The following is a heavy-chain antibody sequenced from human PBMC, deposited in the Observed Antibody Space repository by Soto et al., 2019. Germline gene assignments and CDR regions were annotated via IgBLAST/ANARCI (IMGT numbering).Heavy chain of an antibody. J-gene: IGHJ3*02. Sequence: PGGSLRLSCAASGFTFSDYYMAWIRQAPGKGLEWVSSISSSGTNIQYIDSVKGRFTISRDNTKKSLYLQMNSLRAEDTAVYYCARGDYYDSSGPFSDAFDIWGQGTMVTVSS. D-gene: IGHD3-22*01. V-gene: IGHV3-11*04. CDR2: ISSSGTNI. CDR1: GFTFSDYY. CDR3: ARGDYYDSSGPFSDAFDI.